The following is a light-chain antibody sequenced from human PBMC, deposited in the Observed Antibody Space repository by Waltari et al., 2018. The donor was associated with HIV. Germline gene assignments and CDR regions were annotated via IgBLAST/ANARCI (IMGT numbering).Light chain of an antibody. CDR3: QQLNSYPF. CDR1: QGISSY. J-gene: IGKJ3*01. CDR2: TAS. V-gene: IGKV1-9*01. Sequence: DIKLTQSPSFLSASVGDRVTITCXAXQGISSYLPWYHQTPGKAPKLIIYTASPLQSGVPSRFSGXXXXTXXTLTXSXXQPEDFVTYYCQQLNSYPFFGPGTKVDIK.